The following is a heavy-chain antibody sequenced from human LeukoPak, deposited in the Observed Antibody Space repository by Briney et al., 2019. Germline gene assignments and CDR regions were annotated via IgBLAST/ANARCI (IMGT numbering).Heavy chain of an antibody. Sequence: PSETLSLTCTVSGGSIGSGGHSWSWIRQPPGKGLEWIGYIYHSGSGSTYYNPSLKSRVTISIDKSKNQFSLKLSSVTAADTAVYYCARGLFGRRRGGYYFDYWGQGTLVTVSS. CDR2: IYHSGSGST. CDR3: ARGLFGRRRGGYYFDY. J-gene: IGHJ4*02. CDR1: GGSIGSGGHS. D-gene: IGHD3-16*01. V-gene: IGHV4-30-2*01.